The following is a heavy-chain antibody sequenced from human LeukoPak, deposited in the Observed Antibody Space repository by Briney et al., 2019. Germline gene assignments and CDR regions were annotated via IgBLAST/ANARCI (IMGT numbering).Heavy chain of an antibody. J-gene: IGHJ4*02. CDR3: ARGSYYYDSSGYSLDY. Sequence: SQTLSLTCAISGDNVSSNSAAWNWIRQSPSRGLEWLGRTYYRSKWYNDYAVSVKSRITINPDTSKNQFSLQLNSVTPEDTAVYYCARGSYYYDSSGYSLDYWGQGTLVTVSS. V-gene: IGHV6-1*01. CDR1: GDNVSSNSAA. CDR2: TYYRSKWYN. D-gene: IGHD3-22*01.